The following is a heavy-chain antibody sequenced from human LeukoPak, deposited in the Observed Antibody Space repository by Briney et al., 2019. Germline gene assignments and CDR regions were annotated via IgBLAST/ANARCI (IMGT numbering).Heavy chain of an antibody. V-gene: IGHV1-69*13. CDR1: GGTFSSYA. CDR2: IIPIFGTA. CDR3: ARGSLYGSGSYYMVI. D-gene: IGHD3-10*01. J-gene: IGHJ4*02. Sequence: SVKVSCKASGGTFSSYAISWVRQAPGQGLEWMGGIIPIFGTANYAQKFQGRVTITADESTSTAYMELSSLRSEDTAVYYCARGSLYGSGSYYMVIWGQGTLVTVSS.